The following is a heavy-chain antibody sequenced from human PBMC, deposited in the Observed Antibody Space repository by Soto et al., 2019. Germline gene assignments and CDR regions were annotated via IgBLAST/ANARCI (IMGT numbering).Heavy chain of an antibody. Sequence: NPSETLSLTCAVXGGSISSSNWWSWVRQPPGKGLEWIGEIYHSGSTNYNPSLKSRVTISVDKSKNQFSLKLSSVTAADTAVYYCATAPSRFGELFDYWGQGTLVT. V-gene: IGHV4-4*02. CDR2: IYHSGST. CDR3: ATAPSRFGELFDY. CDR1: GGSISSSNW. D-gene: IGHD3-10*01. J-gene: IGHJ4*02.